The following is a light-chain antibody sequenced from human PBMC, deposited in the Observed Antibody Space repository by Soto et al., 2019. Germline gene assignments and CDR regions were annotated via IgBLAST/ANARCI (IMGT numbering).Light chain of an antibody. J-gene: IGKJ1*01. CDR1: QSSSGH. V-gene: IGKV1-39*01. CDR2: GVS. Sequence: DIQMTQSPSSLSASVGDRVTITCRASQSSSGHLNWYQQKPGKAPKLLIYGVSNLQPGVPSRFSGSRSETDFTLTISSLQYEDFATYFCQQSRMFGHGTKVEVK. CDR3: QQSRM.